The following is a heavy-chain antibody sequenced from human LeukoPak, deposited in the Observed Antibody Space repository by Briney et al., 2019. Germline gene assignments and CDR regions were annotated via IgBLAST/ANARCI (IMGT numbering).Heavy chain of an antibody. D-gene: IGHD1-26*01. J-gene: IGHJ4*02. Sequence: GGSLRLSCAASGFTFSSYAMSWVRQAPGKGLEWVSYISSSSSTIYYADSVKGRFTISRDNAKNSLYLQMNSLRAEDTAVYYCARDFGGDSGSYGVFDYWGQGTLVTVSS. CDR3: ARDFGGDSGSYGVFDY. V-gene: IGHV3-48*01. CDR1: GFTFSSYA. CDR2: ISSSSSTI.